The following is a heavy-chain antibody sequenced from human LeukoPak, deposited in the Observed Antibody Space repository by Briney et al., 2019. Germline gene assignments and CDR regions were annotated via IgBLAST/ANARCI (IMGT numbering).Heavy chain of an antibody. J-gene: IGHJ3*02. CDR2: INSGGTVT. CDR3: ARDWGYDSSGFDAFDI. CDR1: GFTFSDFW. Sequence: GGSLRLSCAASGFTFSDFWMHWVRQAPGKGLVWVSRINSGGTVTNYADSVKGRLTISRDNAKNTLYLQMNSLRAEDTAVYYCARDWGYDSSGFDAFDIWGQGTMVTVSS. D-gene: IGHD3-22*01. V-gene: IGHV3-74*01.